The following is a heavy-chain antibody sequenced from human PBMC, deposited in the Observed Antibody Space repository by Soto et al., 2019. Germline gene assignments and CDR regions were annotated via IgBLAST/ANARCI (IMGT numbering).Heavy chain of an antibody. V-gene: IGHV3-33*01. J-gene: IGHJ4*02. CDR3: ARPTYYYDSSGYAY. CDR1: GFTFRSYG. D-gene: IGHD3-22*01. CDR2: IWYDGSNK. Sequence: GGSQRLSRTASGFTFRSYGMHWVRKAPGKGLEWVAVIWYDGSNKYYADSVKGRFTISRDNSKNTLYLQMNSLRAEDTAVYYCARPTYYYDSSGYAYWGQGTLVTVSS.